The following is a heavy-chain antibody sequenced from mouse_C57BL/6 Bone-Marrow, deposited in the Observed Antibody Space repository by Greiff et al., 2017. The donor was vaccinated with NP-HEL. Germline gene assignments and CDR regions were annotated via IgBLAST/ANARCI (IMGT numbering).Heavy chain of an antibody. CDR1: GYTFTSYD. CDR3: ARLAGAGFFDY. V-gene: IGHV1-85*01. CDR2: IYPRDGST. J-gene: IGHJ2*01. Sequence: QVQLKQSGPELVKPGASVKLSCKASGYTFTSYDINWVQQRPGQGLEWIGWIYPRDGSTKYNEQFKGKATLTVDTSSSTAYMELQSRTSEDSAVYFCARLAGAGFFDYWGQGTTLTVSS. D-gene: IGHD3-3*01.